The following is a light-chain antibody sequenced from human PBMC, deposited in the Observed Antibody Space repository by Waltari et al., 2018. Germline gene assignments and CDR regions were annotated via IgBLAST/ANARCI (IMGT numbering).Light chain of an antibody. Sequence: QSALTQPRSVSGSPGPSVTISCTGTGSDVGDSNYVSWYQQHPGEAPKLVIYDVTKRPSGVPARFSGSKSGNSASLTVSGLQSEDEADYYGCSYAGTWVFGGGTKLTVL. CDR3: CSYAGTWV. CDR1: GSDVGDSNY. J-gene: IGLJ3*02. V-gene: IGLV2-11*01. CDR2: DVT.